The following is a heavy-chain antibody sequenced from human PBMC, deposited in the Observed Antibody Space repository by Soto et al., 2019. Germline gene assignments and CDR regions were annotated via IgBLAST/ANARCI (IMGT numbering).Heavy chain of an antibody. CDR2: IRGKANTYAT. J-gene: IGHJ4*01. V-gene: IGHV3-73*01. CDR1: GFTFSDST. Sequence: EVQLVESGGGLVQPGGSLKLSCAASGFTFSDSTIHWVRQASGKGLEWVGRIRGKANTYATSFAASVKGRFTISRDDSKNTAYLQMNSLNIEDTAVYYCTRQWLLWGPFDYWGHGSLVTVS. D-gene: IGHD3-3*01. CDR3: TRQWLLWGPFDY.